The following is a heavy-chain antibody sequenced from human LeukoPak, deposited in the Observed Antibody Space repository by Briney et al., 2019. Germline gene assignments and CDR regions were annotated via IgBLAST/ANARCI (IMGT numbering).Heavy chain of an antibody. Sequence: GASVKVSCKASGYTFSGYYIHWVPQAPGQGLEWMGWINPNSGDTNYAQKFQGRVTMTRETSISTAYMELSRLRSDDTAVYYCARDPNYNGMDVWGQGTTVTVSS. V-gene: IGHV1-2*02. CDR2: INPNSGDT. J-gene: IGHJ6*02. CDR1: GYTFSGYY. CDR3: ARDPNYNGMDV.